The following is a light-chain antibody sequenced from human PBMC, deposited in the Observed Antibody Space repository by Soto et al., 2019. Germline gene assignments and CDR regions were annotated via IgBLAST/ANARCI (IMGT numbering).Light chain of an antibody. CDR1: QSVSSTY. CDR2: DTS. J-gene: IGKJ2*01. Sequence: EIVLTQSPGTLSLSPGERATLSCRASQSVSSTYLAWYQQKPGQAPRLLIYDTSGSATGIPDRFSGSGSGTDFTLTISRLEPEDFAVYYCQQYGNSPLMYTFGQGTKLAIK. V-gene: IGKV3-20*01. CDR3: QQYGNSPLMYT.